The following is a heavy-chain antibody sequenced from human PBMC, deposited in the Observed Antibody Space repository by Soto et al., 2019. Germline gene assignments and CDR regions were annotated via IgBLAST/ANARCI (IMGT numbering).Heavy chain of an antibody. J-gene: IGHJ2*01. CDR3: ARVKQLVPWYFDL. CDR2: IYHGETT. V-gene: IGHV4-30-2*01. D-gene: IGHD6-6*01. Sequence: QLQLQESGSGLVKPSETLSLTCAVSGVSVSSGGFPWSWIRQPPGKGLEWIGYIYHGETTYSNPSLKSRVTMSIDKSKNQFSLRLTSVTAADTAVYYCARVKQLVPWYFDLWGGGTVVSVTS. CDR1: GVSVSSGGFP.